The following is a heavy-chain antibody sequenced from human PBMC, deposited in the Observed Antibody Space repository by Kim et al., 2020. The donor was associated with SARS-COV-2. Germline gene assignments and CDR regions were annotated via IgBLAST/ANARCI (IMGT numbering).Heavy chain of an antibody. D-gene: IGHD1-1*01. V-gene: IGHV3-15*01. J-gene: IGHJ4*02. CDR2: GGTI. CDR3: TTAWNGGY. Sequence: GGTIDYAASVNGRSTISRDDSKNTVYLQMNSLRSEDTAVSSCTTAWNGGYWGQGTLVTVSS.